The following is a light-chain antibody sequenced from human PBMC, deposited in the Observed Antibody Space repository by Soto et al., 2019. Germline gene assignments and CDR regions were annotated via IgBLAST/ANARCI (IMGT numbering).Light chain of an antibody. CDR1: SSDVGGYNY. J-gene: IGLJ1*01. CDR2: EVS. V-gene: IGLV2-8*01. CDR3: TSYTSSTPFYV. Sequence: QSALTQPPSASGSPGQSVTISCTGTSSDVGGYNYVSWYQQHPGKAPKLMIYEVSKRPSGVPDRFSGSKSGNTASLTVSGLQAEDEADYYCTSYTSSTPFYVFGTGTKVTVL.